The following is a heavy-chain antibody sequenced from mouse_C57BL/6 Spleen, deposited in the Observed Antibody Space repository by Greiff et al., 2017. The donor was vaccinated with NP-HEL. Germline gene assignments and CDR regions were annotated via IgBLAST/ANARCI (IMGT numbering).Heavy chain of an antibody. Sequence: VQLKESVAELVRPGASVKLSCTASGFNIKNNYMHWVKQRPEQGLEWIGRIDPANGNTNYTPQFQGKATMTADPSSNTAYLQLSSLTSEDTAIYYCADGYYWYFDVWGTGTTVTVSS. J-gene: IGHJ1*03. CDR3: ADGYYWYFDV. V-gene: IGHV14-3*01. CDR1: GFNIKNNY. D-gene: IGHD2-3*01. CDR2: IDPANGNT.